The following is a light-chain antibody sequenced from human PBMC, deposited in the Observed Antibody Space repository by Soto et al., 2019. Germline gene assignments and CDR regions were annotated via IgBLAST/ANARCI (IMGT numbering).Light chain of an antibody. V-gene: IGLV1-47*01. CDR2: TNN. Sequence: QSVLTQPPSASGTHGQRVTISCSGSRSNIGRNYVYWYQHIPGTAPKLLIQTNNERPSGVPDRFSGSKSGTSVSLAISGLRSKDEATYYCAAWDDSLNGQVFGGGTKLTVL. J-gene: IGLJ3*02. CDR1: RSNIGRNY. CDR3: AAWDDSLNGQV.